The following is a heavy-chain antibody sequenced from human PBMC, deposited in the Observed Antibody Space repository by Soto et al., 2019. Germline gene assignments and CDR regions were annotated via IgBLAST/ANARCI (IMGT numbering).Heavy chain of an antibody. CDR2: ISYDGGYK. Sequence: GGSLRLSCAASGFTFNNYGMHWVRQAPGKWLEWVAVISYDGGYKLYADAVKGRFTISRDNSKNTVYLQMISLRVEDTAVYYCAKDLSSSWPPDYWGQGXLVTVYS. CDR1: GFTFNNYG. J-gene: IGHJ4*02. CDR3: AKDLSSSWPPDY. V-gene: IGHV3-30*18. D-gene: IGHD6-13*01.